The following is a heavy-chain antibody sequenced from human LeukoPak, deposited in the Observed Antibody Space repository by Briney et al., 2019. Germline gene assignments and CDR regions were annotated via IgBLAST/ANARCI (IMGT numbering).Heavy chain of an antibody. D-gene: IGHD3-10*01. CDR2: ISYDGSNK. CDR3: ARVRGEDYFDY. J-gene: IGHJ4*02. V-gene: IGHV3-30-3*01. CDR1: GFTFSSYA. Sequence: PGRSLRLSCAASGFTFSSYAMHWVRQAPGKGLEWVAVISYDGSNKYYADSVKGRFTISRDNSKNTLDLQMNSLRAEDTAVYYCARVRGEDYFDYWGQGTLVTVSS.